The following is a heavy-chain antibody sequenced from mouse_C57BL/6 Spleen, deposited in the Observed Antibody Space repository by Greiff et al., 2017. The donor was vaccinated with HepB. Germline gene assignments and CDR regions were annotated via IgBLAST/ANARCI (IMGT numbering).Heavy chain of an antibody. CDR2: IYPGDGDT. D-gene: IGHD4-1*01. Sequence: VQLVESGAELVKPGASVKISCKASGYAFSSYWMNWVKQRPGKGLEWIGQIYPGDGDTNYNGKFKGKATLTADKSSSTAYMQLSSLTSEDSAVYFCARGRDWAWFAYWGQGTLVTVSA. J-gene: IGHJ3*01. V-gene: IGHV1-80*01. CDR3: ARGRDWAWFAY. CDR1: GYAFSSYW.